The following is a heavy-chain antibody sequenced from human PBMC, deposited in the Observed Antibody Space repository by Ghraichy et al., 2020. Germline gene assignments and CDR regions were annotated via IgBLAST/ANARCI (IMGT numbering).Heavy chain of an antibody. J-gene: IGHJ4*02. V-gene: IGHV4-59*01. CDR2: IYYSGST. CDR3: ARYPPQLTGEGGLDY. CDR1: GGSISSYY. D-gene: IGHD7-27*01. Sequence: SETLSLTCTVSGGSISSYYWSWIRQPPGKGLEWIGYIYYSGSTNYNPSLKSRVTISVDTSKNQFSLKLSSVTAADTAVYYCARYPPQLTGEGGLDYWGQGTLVTVSS.